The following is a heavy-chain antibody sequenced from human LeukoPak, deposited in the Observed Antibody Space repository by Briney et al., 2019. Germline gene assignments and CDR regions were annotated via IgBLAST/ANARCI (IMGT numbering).Heavy chain of an antibody. D-gene: IGHD3-10*01. Sequence: PGGSLRLSCAASGFTFSSYAMHWVRQAPGKGLEWVTVISYDGTNRYYTNSVKGRFTISRDNSKNTLYLQMNSLRAEDTAVYYCAKDGWFGDLSYAHLDYWGQGTLVTVPS. CDR3: AKDGWFGDLSYAHLDY. CDR1: GFTFSSYA. CDR2: ISYDGTNR. J-gene: IGHJ4*02. V-gene: IGHV3-30*04.